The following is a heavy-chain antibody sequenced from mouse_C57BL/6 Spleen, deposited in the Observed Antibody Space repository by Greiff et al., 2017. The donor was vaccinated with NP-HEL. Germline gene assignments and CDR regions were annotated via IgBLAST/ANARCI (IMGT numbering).Heavy chain of an antibody. J-gene: IGHJ2*01. CDR2: IDPANGNT. CDR1: GFNIKNTY. Sequence: VQLQQSVAELVRPGASVKLSCTASGFNIKNTYMHCVKQRPEQGLEWIGRIDPANGNTKYAPKFQGKATITADTSSNTAYLQLSSLTSEDTAIYYCALYGNLFDYWGQGTTLTVSS. D-gene: IGHD2-1*01. V-gene: IGHV14-3*01. CDR3: ALYGNLFDY.